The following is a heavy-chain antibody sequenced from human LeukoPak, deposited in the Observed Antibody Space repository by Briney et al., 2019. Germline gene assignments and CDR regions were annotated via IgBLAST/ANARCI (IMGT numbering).Heavy chain of an antibody. Sequence: PGGSLRLSCAASGFTFDDYGMSWVRQAPGKGLEWVSGINWNGGSTGYADSVKGRFTISRDNAKNSLYLQMNSLRAEDTALYHCARLGSGWYSNWFDPWGQGTLVTVSS. D-gene: IGHD6-19*01. CDR1: GFTFDDYG. J-gene: IGHJ5*02. CDR3: ARLGSGWYSNWFDP. V-gene: IGHV3-20*01. CDR2: INWNGGST.